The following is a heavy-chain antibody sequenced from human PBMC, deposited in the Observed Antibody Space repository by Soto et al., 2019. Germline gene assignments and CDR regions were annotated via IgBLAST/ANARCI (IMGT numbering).Heavy chain of an antibody. CDR2: ISGSGGST. D-gene: IGHD6-19*01. V-gene: IGHV3-23*01. J-gene: IGHJ4*02. CDR3: AKAPRVLWLVLGYFDY. Sequence: GGSLRLSCAASGFTFSSYAMSWVRQAPGKGLEWVSAISGSGGSTYYADSVKGRFTISRDNSKNTLYLQMNSLRAEDTAVYYCAKAPRVLWLVLGYFDYWGQGTLVTVSS. CDR1: GFTFSSYA.